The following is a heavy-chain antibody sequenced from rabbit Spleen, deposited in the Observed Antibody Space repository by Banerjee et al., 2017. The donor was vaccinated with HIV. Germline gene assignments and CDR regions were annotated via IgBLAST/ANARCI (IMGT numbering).Heavy chain of an antibody. CDR1: GFSFSSSYY. D-gene: IGHD2-1*01. CDR3: ARGSATMTMVITGYYLTL. Sequence: EQLEESGGGLVQPEGSLTLTCTASGFSFSSSYYMCWVRQAPGKGLEWIACINAVTGKAVYASWAKGRFTCSKTSSTTVTLQMTSLTAADTATYFCARGSATMTMVITGYYLTLWGPGTLVTV. V-gene: IGHV1S45*01. CDR2: INAVTGKA. J-gene: IGHJ6*01.